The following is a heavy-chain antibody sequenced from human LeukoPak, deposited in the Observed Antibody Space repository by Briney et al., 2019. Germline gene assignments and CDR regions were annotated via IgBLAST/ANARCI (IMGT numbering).Heavy chain of an antibody. J-gene: IGHJ4*02. CDR1: GYTFTSYG. V-gene: IGHV1-18*01. D-gene: IGHD1-1*01. CDR3: ARVRDVWKELDY. CDR2: ISTYNGNT. Sequence: GPSVKVSCKASGYTFTSYGISWVRQAPGQGLEWMGWISTYNGNTNYAQKLQGRVTMTTDTSTSTAYMELRSLRSDDTAVYYCARVRDVWKELDYWGQGTLVTVSS.